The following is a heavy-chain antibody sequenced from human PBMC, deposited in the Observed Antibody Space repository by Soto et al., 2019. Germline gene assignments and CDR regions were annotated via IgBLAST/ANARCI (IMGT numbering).Heavy chain of an antibody. D-gene: IGHD2-15*01. J-gene: IGHJ3*02. CDR2: INPNSGGT. Sequence: ASVKVSCKASGYTFTGYYMHWVRQAPGQGLEWMGWINPNSGGTNYAQKFQGWVTMTRDTSISTAYMELSRLRSDDTAVYYCARRYCSGGSCDAFDISGQGTMVTVS. CDR1: GYTFTGYY. V-gene: IGHV1-2*04. CDR3: ARRYCSGGSCDAFDI.